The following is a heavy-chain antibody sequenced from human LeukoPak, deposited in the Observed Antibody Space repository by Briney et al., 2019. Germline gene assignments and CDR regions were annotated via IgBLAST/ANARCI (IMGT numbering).Heavy chain of an antibody. V-gene: IGHV1-18*01. J-gene: IGHJ4*02. CDR1: GYTFTSYG. CDR2: ISAYNGNT. CDR3: AREAHDSSGYYYFDY. D-gene: IGHD3-22*01. Sequence: ASVKVSCKASGYTFTSYGISWVRQAPGQGLEWMGWISAYNGNTNYAQKLQGRVTMTTDTSTSTAYMELRSLRSDDTAVYYCAREAHDSSGYYYFDYWGQGTLVTVSS.